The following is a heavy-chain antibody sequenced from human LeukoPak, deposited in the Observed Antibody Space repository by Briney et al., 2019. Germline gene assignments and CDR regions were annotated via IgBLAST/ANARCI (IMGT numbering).Heavy chain of an antibody. CDR1: GYTFTVHN. D-gene: IGHD6-13*01. CDR2: IDPNSGDT. CDR3: ARGALTAAVDH. V-gene: IGHV1-2*02. J-gene: IGHJ5*02. Sequence: ASVKVSCKASGYTFTVHNIHWVRQTPGLGLEWMGWIDPNSGDTNCAQNFQGRVTMTRDTSITTAYMELSSLRSDDTAVYYCARGALTAAVDHWGQGTLVTVSS.